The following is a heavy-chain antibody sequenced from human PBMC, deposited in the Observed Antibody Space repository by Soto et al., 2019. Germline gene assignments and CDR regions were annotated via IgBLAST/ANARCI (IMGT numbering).Heavy chain of an antibody. CDR3: ARMGYSGYPYYYYYMDV. CDR2: INAGNGNT. CDR1: GYTFTSYA. Sequence: ASVKLSCKASGYTFTSYAMHWVRQAPGQRLEWMGWINAGNGNTKYSQKFQGRVTITRDTSASTAYMELSSLRSEDTAVYYCARMGYSGYPYYYYYMDVWGKGTTVTLSS. V-gene: IGHV1-3*01. J-gene: IGHJ6*03. D-gene: IGHD5-12*01.